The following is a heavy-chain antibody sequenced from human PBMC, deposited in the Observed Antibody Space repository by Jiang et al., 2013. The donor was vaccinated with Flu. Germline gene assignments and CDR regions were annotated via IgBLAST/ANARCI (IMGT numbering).Heavy chain of an antibody. CDR2: TYYRSKWYN. D-gene: IGHD3-16*01. J-gene: IGHJ6*02. CDR3: SRDQKGGGYYGMDV. CDR1: SVSSKSAA. V-gene: IGHV6-1*01. Sequence: SVSSKSAAWNWIRQSPSRGLEWLGRTYYRSKWYNDYAVSVKSRITINPDTSKNQFSLQLNSVTPEDTAVYYCSRDQKGGGYYGMDVWGQGTTVTVSS.